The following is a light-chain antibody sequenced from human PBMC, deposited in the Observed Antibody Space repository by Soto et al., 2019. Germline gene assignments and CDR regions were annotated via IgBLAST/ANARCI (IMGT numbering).Light chain of an antibody. Sequence: DIQMTQSPSSLSASVGDRVTITCRASQGISNYLAWYHQKPGKVPKLLIYAASTLQSGVPSRFSCSGSGTDFTLTISSLQPEDVATYYCLKYNSAPWTFGQGTKVEIK. J-gene: IGKJ1*01. CDR2: AAS. V-gene: IGKV1-27*01. CDR3: LKYNSAPWT. CDR1: QGISNY.